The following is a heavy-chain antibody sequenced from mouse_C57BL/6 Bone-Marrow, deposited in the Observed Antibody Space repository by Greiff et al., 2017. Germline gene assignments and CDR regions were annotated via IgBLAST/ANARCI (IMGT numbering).Heavy chain of an antibody. J-gene: IGHJ4*01. CDR3: ARYRVYYGSSYDAMDY. CDR1: GYTFTSYW. CDR2: IDPSDSET. V-gene: IGHV1-52*01. D-gene: IGHD1-1*01. Sequence: QVQLQQPGAELVRPGSSVKLSCKASGYTFTSYWMHWVKQRPIQGLEWIGNIDPSDSETHYNQKFKDKATLTVDKSSSTAYMQLSSLTSEDSAVYYCARYRVYYGSSYDAMDYWGQGTSVTVSS.